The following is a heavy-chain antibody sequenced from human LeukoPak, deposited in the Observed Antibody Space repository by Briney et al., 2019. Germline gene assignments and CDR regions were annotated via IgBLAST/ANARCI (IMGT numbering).Heavy chain of an antibody. Sequence: PSETLSLTCTVSGGSISSYYWSWIRQPPGKGLEWIGNIYYSGTTYYNPSLKGRVTISVDTSKNQFSLKLYSVTAADTAVYYCARKEIYPTWFDPWGQGTLVTVSS. CDR1: GGSISSYY. J-gene: IGHJ5*02. CDR2: IYYSGTT. V-gene: IGHV4-59*04. CDR3: ARKEIYPTWFDP.